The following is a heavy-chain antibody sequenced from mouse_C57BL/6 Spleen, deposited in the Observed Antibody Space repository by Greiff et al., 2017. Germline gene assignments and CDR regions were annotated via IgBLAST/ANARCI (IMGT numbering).Heavy chain of an antibody. D-gene: IGHD1-1*01. CDR1: GYTFTSYW. CDR3: ARLHYGSSFDY. J-gene: IGHJ2*01. V-gene: IGHV1-64*01. CDR2: IHPNSGST. Sequence: VQLQQPGAELVKPGASVKLSCKASGYTFTSYWMHWVKQRPGQGLEWIGMIHPNSGSTNYNEKFKSKATLTVDKSSSTAYMQPSSLTSEDSAVYYCARLHYGSSFDYWGQGTTLTVSS.